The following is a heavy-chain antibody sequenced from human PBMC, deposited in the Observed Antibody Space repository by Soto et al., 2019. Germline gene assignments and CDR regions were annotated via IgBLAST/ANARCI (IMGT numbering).Heavy chain of an antibody. J-gene: IGHJ4*02. CDR1: GDSISNGSH. Sequence: LSLTCRVSGDSISNGSHWAWIRQPPGKGLEWVASIYHSGTTYYNPSLTSRVTISVDTSKNQFSLMLSSLTAADSAVYYCARTENVGYYPYLGQGTLVILYS. CDR2: IYHSGTT. V-gene: IGHV4-38-2*01. CDR3: ARTENVGYYPY. D-gene: IGHD3-3*01.